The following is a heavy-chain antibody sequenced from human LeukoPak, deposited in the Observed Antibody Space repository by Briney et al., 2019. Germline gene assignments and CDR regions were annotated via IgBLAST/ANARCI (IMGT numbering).Heavy chain of an antibody. CDR1: GFTFSRYG. D-gene: IGHD3-22*01. CDR3: VNPGWYYDSSGYSYYYGMDV. Sequence: GGSLRLSCSASGFTFSRYGMHWVRQAPGKGLEYVSAIVSNGDSTYYADSVKGRFTISRDNAKNTLYLQMSSLRPDDTAVYYCVNPGWYYDSSGYSYYYGMDVWGQGTTVSVSS. CDR2: IVSNGDST. J-gene: IGHJ6*02. V-gene: IGHV3-64D*09.